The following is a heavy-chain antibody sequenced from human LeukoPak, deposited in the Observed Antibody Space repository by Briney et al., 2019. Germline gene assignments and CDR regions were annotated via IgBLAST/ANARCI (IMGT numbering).Heavy chain of an antibody. D-gene: IGHD6-13*01. J-gene: IGHJ3*02. CDR2: IYYSGST. CDR1: GGSISSSSYY. V-gene: IGHV4-39*01. CDR3: ARLPAAGTRRDAFDI. Sequence: SETLSLTCTVSGGSISSSSYYWGWIRQPPGKGLEWIGSIYYSGSTYYNPSLKSRVTISVDTSKNQFSLKLSSVTAADTAVYYCARLPAAGTRRDAFDIWGQGTMVTVSS.